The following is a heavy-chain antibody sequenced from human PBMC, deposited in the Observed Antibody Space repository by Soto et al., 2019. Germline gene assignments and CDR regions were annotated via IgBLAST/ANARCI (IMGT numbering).Heavy chain of an antibody. V-gene: IGHV4-31*03. J-gene: IGHJ6*02. D-gene: IGHD1-1*01. CDR2: IYYSGST. CDR1: GGSVNSGGYH. CDR3: ARAPIPNWNYYGMDV. Sequence: QVQLQESGPGQVKPSQTLSLTCTVSGGSVNSGGYHWSWIRQHPGRGLEWFGDIYYSGSTYYNPSLKSRVTKAIDTSTNHFSLHLSDLTAADTAVYYCARAPIPNWNYYGMDVWGQGTTVTVSS.